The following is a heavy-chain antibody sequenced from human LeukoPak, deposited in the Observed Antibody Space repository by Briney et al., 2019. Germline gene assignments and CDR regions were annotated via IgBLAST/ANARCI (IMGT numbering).Heavy chain of an antibody. CDR1: GFTFSSYA. CDR2: ISGSGGST. D-gene: IGHD3-22*01. CDR3: AREAGGIVVVTPYYFDY. V-gene: IGHV3-23*01. J-gene: IGHJ4*02. Sequence: GGSLRLSCAASGFTFSSYAMSWVRQAPGKGLEWVSAISGSGGSTYYADSVKGRFTISRDNSKNTLYLQMNSLRAEDTAVYYCAREAGGIVVVTPYYFDYWGQGTLVTVSS.